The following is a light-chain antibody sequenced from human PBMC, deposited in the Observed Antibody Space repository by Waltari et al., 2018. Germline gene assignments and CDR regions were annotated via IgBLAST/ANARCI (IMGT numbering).Light chain of an antibody. Sequence: QSVLTQPPSVSGAPGQSITISCTGSSSNIGAGYDVHWYQHLPGTAPKLLICGHNNRPSGVPDRFSGSKSGTSASLAITGLQAEDEADYYCQSYDSSVSAWVFGGGTKLTVV. V-gene: IGLV1-40*01. CDR2: GHN. CDR3: QSYDSSVSAWV. CDR1: SSNIGAGYD. J-gene: IGLJ3*02.